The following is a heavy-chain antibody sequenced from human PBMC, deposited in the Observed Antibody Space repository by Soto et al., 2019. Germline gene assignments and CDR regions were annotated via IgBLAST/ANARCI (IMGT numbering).Heavy chain of an antibody. CDR3: ARDTPPTDY. J-gene: IGHJ4*02. Sequence: QVQLVQSGAEVKKPGASVKVSCKTSGYTFTSYHISWVRQAPGQGLEWMGWISAYNTNTNYAQKFQGRGTMTTDTLTSTAYMALRSLRSDDTAVYYSARDTPPTDYWGQGTLVTVSS. CDR2: ISAYNTNT. V-gene: IGHV1-18*01. CDR1: GYTFTSYH.